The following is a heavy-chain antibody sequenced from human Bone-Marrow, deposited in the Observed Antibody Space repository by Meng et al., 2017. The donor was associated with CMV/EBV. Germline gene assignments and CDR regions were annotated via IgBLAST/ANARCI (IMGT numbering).Heavy chain of an antibody. D-gene: IGHD2-21*01. CDR1: GFTFSSYW. CDR3: ARGIPETLYYYYYGMDV. Sequence: GGSLRLSCAASGFTFSSYWMSWVRQAPGKGLEWVANIKQDGSNKYYADSVKGRFTISRDNSKNTLYLQMNSLRAEDTAVYYCARGIPETLYYYYYGMDVCGQGTTVTVSS. CDR2: IKQDGSNK. J-gene: IGHJ6*02. V-gene: IGHV3-7*04.